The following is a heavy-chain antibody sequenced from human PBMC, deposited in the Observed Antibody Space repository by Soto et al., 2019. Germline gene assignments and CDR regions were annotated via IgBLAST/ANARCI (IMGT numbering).Heavy chain of an antibody. CDR2: MSTSNGNT. CDR3: ARDRNWVDP. V-gene: IGHV1-18*01. J-gene: IGHJ5*02. Sequence: QVQLVQSGAEVKKPGASVKVSCKASGYTFTSYDISWVRQAPGQGLEGMGWMSTSNGNTNYAQKLQGRVTMTTDTSTSTANMELRSLRPEDTAVYFCARDRNWVDPWGQGTLVTVS. CDR1: GYTFTSYD.